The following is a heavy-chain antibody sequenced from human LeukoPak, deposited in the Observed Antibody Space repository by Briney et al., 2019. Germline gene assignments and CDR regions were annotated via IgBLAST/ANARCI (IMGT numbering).Heavy chain of an antibody. J-gene: IGHJ3*02. Sequence: GGSLRLSCAASRFSFSSYSMNWVRQAPGKGMEWVASIPSSSSFIYYADSVKGRFTISRDNARNSLYLQMNSLRAEDTAVYYCARGAGGYDWNDAFDIWGQGTMVTVSS. CDR3: ARGAGGYDWNDAFDI. CDR1: RFSFSSYS. CDR2: IPSSSSFI. D-gene: IGHD5-12*01. V-gene: IGHV3-21*01.